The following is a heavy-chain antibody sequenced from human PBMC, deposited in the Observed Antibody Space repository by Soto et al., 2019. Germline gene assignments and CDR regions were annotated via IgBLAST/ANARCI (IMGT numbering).Heavy chain of an antibody. Sequence: QVQLQESGPGLVKPSETLSLTCTVSGGSISSYYWSWIRQPPGKGLEWIGYIYYSGSTNYNPSLKSRXXXXXXXXXXXXXXXXXXXXXXXXXXXXXXXXXXXCSXTXXYEGSXNWFDPWGQGTLVTV. V-gene: IGHV4-59*01. CDR1: GGSISSYY. D-gene: IGHD2-2*01. CDR3: XXXXXXCSXTXXYEGSXNWFDP. CDR2: IYYSGST. J-gene: IGHJ5*02.